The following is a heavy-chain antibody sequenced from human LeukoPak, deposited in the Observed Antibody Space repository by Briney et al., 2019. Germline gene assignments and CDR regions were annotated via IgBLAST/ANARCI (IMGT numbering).Heavy chain of an antibody. J-gene: IGHJ4*02. CDR1: GYTFTGYY. Sequence: ASVKVSCKASGYTFTGYYMHWVRQAPGQGLEWMGWINPNSGGTNYAQKFQGRVTMTRDTSISTAYMELSRLRSDDTAVYYCARGGGVGYSSSWFLDYWGQGTLVTVSS. D-gene: IGHD6-13*01. V-gene: IGHV1-2*02. CDR2: INPNSGGT. CDR3: ARGGGVGYSSSWFLDY.